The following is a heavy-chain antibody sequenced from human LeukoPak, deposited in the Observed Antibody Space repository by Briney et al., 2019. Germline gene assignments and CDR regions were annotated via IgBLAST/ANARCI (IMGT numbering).Heavy chain of an antibody. CDR2: INPSGGST. CDR3: AVPAAIHDAFDI. CDR1: GYTFTSYY. J-gene: IGHJ3*02. Sequence: AASVKVSCKASGYTFTSYYMHWVRQAPGQGLEWMGIINPSGGSTSYAQKFQGRVTMTRDTSTSTVYMELSSLRSEDTAVYYCAVPAAIHDAFDIWGQGTMVTVSS. D-gene: IGHD2-2*02. V-gene: IGHV1-46*01.